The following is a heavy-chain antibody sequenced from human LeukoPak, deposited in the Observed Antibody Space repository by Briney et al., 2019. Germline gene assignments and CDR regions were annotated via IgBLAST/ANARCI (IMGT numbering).Heavy chain of an antibody. J-gene: IGHJ4*02. Sequence: SETLSLTCTVSGGSISSYYWSWIRQPAGKGLEWIGRIYTSGSTNYNPSLKSRVTMSVDTSKNQFSLKLSSVTAADTAVYYCARANYDYVWGSYRHRFDYWGQGTLVTVSS. CDR2: IYTSGST. CDR3: ARANYDYVWGSYRHRFDY. D-gene: IGHD3-16*02. CDR1: GGSISSYY. V-gene: IGHV4-4*07.